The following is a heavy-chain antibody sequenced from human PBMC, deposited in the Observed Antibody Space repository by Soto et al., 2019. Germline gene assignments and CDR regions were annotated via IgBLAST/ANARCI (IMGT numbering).Heavy chain of an antibody. J-gene: IGHJ3*02. Sequence: ASETLSLTCTVSGGSISSHYWSWIRQPPGKGLEWIGYIYYSGSTNYNPSLKSRVTISVDTSKNQFSLKLSSVTAADTAVYYCARAPPFYSYGRPDAFDIWGQGTMVTVSS. CDR2: IYYSGST. CDR3: ARAPPFYSYGRPDAFDI. V-gene: IGHV4-59*11. CDR1: GGSISSHY. D-gene: IGHD5-18*01.